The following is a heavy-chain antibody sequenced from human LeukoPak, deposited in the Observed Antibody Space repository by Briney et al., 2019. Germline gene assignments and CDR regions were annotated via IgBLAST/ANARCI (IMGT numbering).Heavy chain of an antibody. CDR3: ARDASDDSGAPGY. J-gene: IGHJ4*02. CDR2: ISSSGSTI. D-gene: IGHD1-1*01. Sequence: GGSLRLSCAASGFTFSSYEMNWVRQAPGKGLEWVSYISSSGSTIYYADSVKGRFTISRDDAKNSLYLQVNSLRAEDTAVYYCARDASDDSGAPGYWGQGTLVTVSS. V-gene: IGHV3-48*03. CDR1: GFTFSSYE.